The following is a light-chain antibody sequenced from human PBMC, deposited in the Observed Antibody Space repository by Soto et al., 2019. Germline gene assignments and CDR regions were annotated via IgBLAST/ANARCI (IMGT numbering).Light chain of an antibody. CDR3: QSYDTSLSVV. CDR2: ANS. J-gene: IGLJ2*01. CDR1: SSNIGAGYD. Sequence: QSVLTQPPSVSGAPGQRVTICCTGSSSNIGAGYDVHWYQQLPGTAPKLLIYANSNRPSGVPDRFSGSKSGTSASLAITGLQAEDEADYYCQSYDTSLSVVFGGGTKLTVL. V-gene: IGLV1-40*01.